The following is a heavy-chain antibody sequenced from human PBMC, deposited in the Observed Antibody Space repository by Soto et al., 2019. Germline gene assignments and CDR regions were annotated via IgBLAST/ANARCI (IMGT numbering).Heavy chain of an antibody. J-gene: IGHJ5*02. CDR2: ISGSGGST. D-gene: IGHD2-2*01. CDR3: LKEPIVELPALGGGALDP. CDR1: GFTVSSYA. V-gene: IGHV3-23*01. Sequence: EVQLLESGGGLVQPGGSLRLSCAASGFTVSSYAMSWVRQAPGQGLEWVSAISGSGGSTYYADSVKGRFTISRDNSKNTLYRQMNGRRAGDTAVYYCLKEPIVELPALGGGALDPWGQGTLVTVSS.